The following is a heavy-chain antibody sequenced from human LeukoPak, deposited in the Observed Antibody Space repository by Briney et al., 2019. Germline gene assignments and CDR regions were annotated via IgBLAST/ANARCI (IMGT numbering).Heavy chain of an antibody. D-gene: IGHD3-3*01. CDR1: GFTFSNAW. Sequence: GGSLRLSCAASGFTFSNAWMSWVRQAPGKGLEWVGRIKSKTDGGTTDYAAPVKGRFTISRDDSKNTLYLQMNSLKTEDTAVYYCTTDTYYDFWSGYPPFDYWGQGTLVTVSS. J-gene: IGHJ4*02. CDR2: IKSKTDGGTT. V-gene: IGHV3-15*01. CDR3: TTDTYYDFWSGYPPFDY.